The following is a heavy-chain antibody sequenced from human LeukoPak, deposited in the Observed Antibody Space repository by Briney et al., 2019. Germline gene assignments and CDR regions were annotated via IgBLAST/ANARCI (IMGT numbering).Heavy chain of an antibody. Sequence: ASVKVSCKASGYTFTGYYMHWVRQAPGQGLEWMGWINPNSGGTNYAQKFQGRVTMTRDTSISTAYMELSRLRSDDTAVYHCARDLGDYVWGSKGYYFDYWGQGTLVTVSS. D-gene: IGHD3-16*01. J-gene: IGHJ4*02. V-gene: IGHV1-2*02. CDR1: GYTFTGYY. CDR3: ARDLGDYVWGSKGYYFDY. CDR2: INPNSGGT.